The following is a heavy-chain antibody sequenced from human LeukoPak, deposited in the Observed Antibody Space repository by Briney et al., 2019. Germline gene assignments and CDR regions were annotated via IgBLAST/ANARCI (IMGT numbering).Heavy chain of an antibody. CDR1: GFSFSTYD. CDR2: IQYDGSNK. CDR3: ARHLTYAFDY. Sequence: GGSLRLPCAASGFSFSTYDMHWVRQAPGKGLEWVAYIQYDGSNKYFADSVKGRFTISRNNSKSTLYLQMNSLRAEDTAVYYCARHLTYAFDYWGQGTLVTVSS. J-gene: IGHJ4*02. V-gene: IGHV3-30*02. D-gene: IGHD4-17*01.